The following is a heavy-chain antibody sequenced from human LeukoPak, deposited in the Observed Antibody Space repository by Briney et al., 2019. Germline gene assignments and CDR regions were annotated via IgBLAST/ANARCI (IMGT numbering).Heavy chain of an antibody. CDR2: IYYSGST. V-gene: IGHV4-59*01. D-gene: IGHD6-6*01. J-gene: IGHJ4*02. CDR3: ARVPYSSSSWAFDY. Sequence: SETLSLTCTVSGGSISSYYWSWIRQPPGKGLEWIGYIYYSGSTNYNPSLKSRVTISVDTSKNQFSLKLSSVTAADTAVYYCARVPYSSSSWAFDYWGQGTLVTVSS. CDR1: GGSISSYY.